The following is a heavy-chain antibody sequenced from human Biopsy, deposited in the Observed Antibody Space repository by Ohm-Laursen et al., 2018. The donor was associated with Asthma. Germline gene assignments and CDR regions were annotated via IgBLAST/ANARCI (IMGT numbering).Heavy chain of an antibody. CDR2: IYKSGHI. V-gene: IGHV4-39*01. CDR3: ARQKLVAAEGPFEM. CDR1: GGSISSNFYC. D-gene: IGHD1-26*01. Sequence: SETLSLTCTVSGGSISSNFYCWGWIRQPPGKVLESIGNIYKSGHIYYNLSLKSLVTISVDTSKNQFSLQLRSVTAADTAVYYCARQKLVAAEGPFEMWGQGTMVIVSS. J-gene: IGHJ3*02.